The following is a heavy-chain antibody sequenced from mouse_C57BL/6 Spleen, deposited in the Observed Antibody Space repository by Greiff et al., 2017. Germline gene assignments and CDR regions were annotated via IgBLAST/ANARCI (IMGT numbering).Heavy chain of an antibody. Sequence: EVQLQQSGPELVKPGASVKISCKASGYTFTDYYMNWVKQSHGKSLEWIGDINPNNGGTSYNQKFKGKATLTVDKSSSTAYMELRSLTSEDSAVYYCAKRGRVTALFDYWGQGTTLTVSS. CDR3: AKRGRVTALFDY. CDR2: INPNNGGT. J-gene: IGHJ2*01. V-gene: IGHV1-26*01. CDR1: GYTFTDYY. D-gene: IGHD2-2*01.